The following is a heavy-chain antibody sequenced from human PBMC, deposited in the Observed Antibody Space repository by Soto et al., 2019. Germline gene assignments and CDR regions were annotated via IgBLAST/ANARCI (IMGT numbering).Heavy chain of an antibody. J-gene: IGHJ1*01. V-gene: IGHV4-61*01. CDR1: GSSVSGGIYY. Sequence: QVQLRESGPGLVKPSETLSLTCTVSGSSVSGGIYYWTWIRQPPGKGLEWIGYIYHRETTNYNPSLKSRVTISVDTSKNQFSLKLSSVTAADTAVYYCARGAPRSWYGNAEYFQHWGQGTLVTVSS. D-gene: IGHD6-13*01. CDR3: ARGAPRSWYGNAEYFQH. CDR2: IYHRETT.